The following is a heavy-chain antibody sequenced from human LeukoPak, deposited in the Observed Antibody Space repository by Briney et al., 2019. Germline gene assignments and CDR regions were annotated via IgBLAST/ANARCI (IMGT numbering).Heavy chain of an antibody. D-gene: IGHD6-19*01. CDR1: GGAFSGYY. V-gene: IGHV4-34*01. CDR3: ASRMGSGFDY. CDR2: INHSGST. J-gene: IGHJ4*02. Sequence: RSETLSLTCAVYGGAFSGYYWSWIRQPPGKGLEWIGEINHSGSTNYNPSLKSRVTISVDTSKNQFSLKLSSVTAADTAVYYCASRMGSGFDYWGQGTLVTVSS.